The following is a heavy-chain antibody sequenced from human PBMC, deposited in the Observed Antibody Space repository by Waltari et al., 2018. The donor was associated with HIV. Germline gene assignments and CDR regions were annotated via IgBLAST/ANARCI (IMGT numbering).Heavy chain of an antibody. CDR3: ARRYGHLGSNWFDP. D-gene: IGHD3-10*01. CDR1: GGSISSSRYY. V-gene: IGHV4-39*01. CDR2: IYYSGST. Sequence: QLQLQESGPGLVKTSETLSLTCTVSGGSISSSRYYWGWIRQPTGKGLEWIGRIYYSGSTYYHPSLTIRVTISVDTSKNQFSLKLSSVTAADTAVYYCARRYGHLGSNWFDPWGQGTLVTVSS. J-gene: IGHJ5*02.